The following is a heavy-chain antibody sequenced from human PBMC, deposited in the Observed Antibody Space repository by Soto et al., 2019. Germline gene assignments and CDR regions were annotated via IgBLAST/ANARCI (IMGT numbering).Heavy chain of an antibody. V-gene: IGHV3-23*01. D-gene: IGHD5-12*01. J-gene: IGHJ4*02. CDR1: GFTFSSYV. Sequence: EVQLLESGGGLVQPGGSLRLSCAASGFTFSSYVMSWVRQAPGKGLEWVSAISGSGGSTYYADSVKGRFTISRDNSKNTLYLQMNSLRAEDTAVYYCAKDLIDSGYDPPGFDYWGQGTLVTVSS. CDR3: AKDLIDSGYDPPGFDY. CDR2: ISGSGGST.